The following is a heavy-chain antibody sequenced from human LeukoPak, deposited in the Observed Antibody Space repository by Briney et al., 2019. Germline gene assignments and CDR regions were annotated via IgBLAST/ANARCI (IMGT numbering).Heavy chain of an antibody. J-gene: IGHJ4*02. CDR2: IYYSGST. CDR1: GGSISSSSYY. CDR3: AREGSATLYFDY. V-gene: IGHV4-39*07. Sequence: SETLSLTCTVSGGSISSSSYYWGWIRQPPGKGLEWIGSIYYSGSTYYNPSLKSRVTISVDSSKNQFSLKLSSVTAADTAVYYCAREGSATLYFDYWGQGTLVTVSS. D-gene: IGHD2-15*01.